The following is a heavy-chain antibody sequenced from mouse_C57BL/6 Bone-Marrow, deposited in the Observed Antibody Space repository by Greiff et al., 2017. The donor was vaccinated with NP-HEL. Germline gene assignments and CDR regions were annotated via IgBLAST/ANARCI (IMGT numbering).Heavy chain of an antibody. CDR3: ARSNYRYYYAMDY. CDR1: GYAFTNYL. Sequence: VQLQQSGAELVRPGTSVKVSCKASGYAFTNYLIEWVKQRPGQGLEWIGVINPGSGGTNYNEKFKGKATLTADKSSSTAYMQLSSLTSEDSAVYFCARSNYRYYYAMDYWGQGTSVTVSS. J-gene: IGHJ4*01. D-gene: IGHD2-14*01. CDR2: INPGSGGT. V-gene: IGHV1-54*01.